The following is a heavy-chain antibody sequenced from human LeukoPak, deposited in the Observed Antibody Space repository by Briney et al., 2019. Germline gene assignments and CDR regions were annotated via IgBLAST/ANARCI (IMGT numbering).Heavy chain of an antibody. V-gene: IGHV1-69*05. CDR2: TIPIFGTA. CDR3: ARVLSPEDYYDSSGYSVTETRAFDM. CDR1: GGTFSSYA. Sequence: SVKVSCKASGGTFSSYAISRVRQAPGQGLEWMGGTIPIFGTANYAHKFQGSVTITTDESTSTDSVELSSLRSEDTAVYYCARVLSPEDYYDSSGYSVTETRAFDMWGQGTMVTVSS. D-gene: IGHD3-22*01. J-gene: IGHJ3*02.